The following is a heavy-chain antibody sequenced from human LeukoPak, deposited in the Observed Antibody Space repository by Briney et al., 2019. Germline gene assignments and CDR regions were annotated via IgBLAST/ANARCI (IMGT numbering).Heavy chain of an antibody. CDR3: ARYSYDFWSGYNIDY. CDR1: GGSISSYY. D-gene: IGHD3-3*01. J-gene: IGHJ4*02. Sequence: SETLSLTCTVSGGSISSYYWSWIRQPPGKGLEWIGYIYYSGSTNYNPSLKSRVTISVDTSKNQFSLKLSSVTAADAAVYYCARYSYDFWSGYNIDYWGQGTLVTVSS. V-gene: IGHV4-59*01. CDR2: IYYSGST.